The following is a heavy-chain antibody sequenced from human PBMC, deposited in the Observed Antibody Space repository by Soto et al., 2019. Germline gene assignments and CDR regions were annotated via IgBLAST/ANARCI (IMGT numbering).Heavy chain of an antibody. V-gene: IGHV3-23*01. J-gene: IGHJ6*02. CDR3: AKGDNDNYNSDMDI. Sequence: GGSLRLSCAASVLTFSSYAMSWVRQAPGKGLEWVSAISGSGGSTYYADSVKGRFTISRDKSKNTLYLQMNSLRAEDTAVYYCAKGDNDNYNSDMDIWAQGTTLTVSS. CDR1: VLTFSSYA. D-gene: IGHD3-22*01. CDR2: ISGSGGST.